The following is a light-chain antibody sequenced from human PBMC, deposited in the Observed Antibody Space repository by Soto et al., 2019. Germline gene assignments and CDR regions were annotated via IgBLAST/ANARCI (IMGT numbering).Light chain of an antibody. CDR3: CSSAPESTYV. Sequence: QSALAQPASVSGSPGQSITISCTGTSDYVGAYNSVSWYQQLPHKAPQVILYKGTQRPSGVSSRFSGSTSGNAASLTISGLQADDEADYFCCSSAPESTYVFGTGTKLTVL. J-gene: IGLJ1*01. V-gene: IGLV2-23*01. CDR2: KGT. CDR1: SDYVGAYNS.